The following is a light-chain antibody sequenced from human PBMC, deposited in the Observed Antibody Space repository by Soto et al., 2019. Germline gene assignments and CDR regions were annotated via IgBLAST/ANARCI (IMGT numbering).Light chain of an antibody. CDR2: DAS. CDR1: QSISSW. CDR3: QQYNSYSRT. Sequence: DIQMTQSPSSLSSCGGDIVTISCRATQSISSWLAWYQQKPGKVPKLLIYDASSLESGVPSRFSGSDSGTEFTLTISSLQPDDFATYYCQQYNSYSRTFGQGTKVDIK. V-gene: IGKV1-5*01. J-gene: IGKJ1*01.